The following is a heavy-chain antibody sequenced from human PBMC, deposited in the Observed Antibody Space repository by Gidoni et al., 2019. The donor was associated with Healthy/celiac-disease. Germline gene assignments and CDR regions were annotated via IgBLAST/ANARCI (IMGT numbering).Heavy chain of an antibody. D-gene: IGHD3-10*01. CDR2: ISSSSSYI. J-gene: IGHJ3*02. Sequence: EAQLVESGGGVVTPGGPLSLSCAASGLTFSSYSMHWVRQAPGKGLEWVSSISSSSSYIYYADSVKGRFTISRDNAKNSLYLQMNSLRAEDTAVYYCASGITMIRGSDAFDIWGQGTMVTVSS. CDR1: GLTFSSYS. CDR3: ASGITMIRGSDAFDI. V-gene: IGHV3-21*01.